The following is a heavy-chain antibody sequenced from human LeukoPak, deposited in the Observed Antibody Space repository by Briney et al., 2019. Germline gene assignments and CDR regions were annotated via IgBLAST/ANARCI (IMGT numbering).Heavy chain of an antibody. J-gene: IGHJ4*02. D-gene: IGHD3-10*01. CDR3: ARERYPLLGSGSYSPY. CDR2: INPSGGST. CDR1: GYTFTSYY. V-gene: IGHV1-46*01. Sequence: ASVKVSCKASGYTFTSYYMHWVRQAPGQGLEWMGIINPSGGSTSYAQKFQGRVTMTRDTSTSTVYMELSSLRSEDTAVYYCARERYPLLGSGSYSPYWGQGTLVTVSS.